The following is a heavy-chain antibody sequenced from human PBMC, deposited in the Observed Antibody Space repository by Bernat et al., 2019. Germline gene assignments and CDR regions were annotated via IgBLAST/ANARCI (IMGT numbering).Heavy chain of an antibody. CDR2: ISYDGKKQ. CDR1: GFTFNNYG. Sequence: QVQLVESGGGVVQPGRSLRLSCAASGFTFNNYGMHWVRQAPGKGLEWVAVISYDGKKQYYADAVKGRFTIYRDNSKDTLYLQMNSLRVEDTAVYYCAKVSGSSGWLVLEYWGQGTLVTVSS. CDR3: AKVSGSSGWLVLEY. J-gene: IGHJ4*02. V-gene: IGHV3-30*18. D-gene: IGHD6-19*01.